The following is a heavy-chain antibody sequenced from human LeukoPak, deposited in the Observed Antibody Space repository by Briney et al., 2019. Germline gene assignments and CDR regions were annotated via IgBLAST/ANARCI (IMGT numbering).Heavy chain of an antibody. V-gene: IGHV3-30*02. CDR3: AKDLEYSGTYPDALDI. CDR1: GITFSSYG. Sequence: PGGSLRLSCAASGITFSSYGMHWIRQVPGKGLEWVAFIRYDGSNRYYADSVKGRFTISRDNSKNTLYLQMNSLRAEDTAVYYCAKDLEYSGTYPDALDIWGQGTMVTVSS. D-gene: IGHD1-26*01. J-gene: IGHJ3*02. CDR2: IRYDGSNR.